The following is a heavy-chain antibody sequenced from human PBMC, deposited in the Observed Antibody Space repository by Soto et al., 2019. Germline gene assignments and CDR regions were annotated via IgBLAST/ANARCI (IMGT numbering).Heavy chain of an antibody. Sequence: SETLSLTCTVSGGSISSGGYYWGWIRQSPGKGLEWIGSVYYRGRSYSKSSVKSRVTISVDTSKNQFSLNFNSVTASDTALYYCVSQRTTVLTQAYFDYWGPGALVTVSS. D-gene: IGHD4-17*01. CDR3: VSQRTTVLTQAYFDY. J-gene: IGHJ4*02. CDR2: VYYRGRS. CDR1: GGSISSGGYY. V-gene: IGHV4-39*01.